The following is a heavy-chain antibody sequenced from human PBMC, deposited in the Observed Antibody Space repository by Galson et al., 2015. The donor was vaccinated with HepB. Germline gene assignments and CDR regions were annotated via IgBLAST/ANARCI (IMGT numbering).Heavy chain of an antibody. V-gene: IGHV3-7*03. CDR2: IKQDGSEK. J-gene: IGHJ4*02. D-gene: IGHD6-13*01. CDR1: GFTFSSYW. CDR3: ARDHAAAGYSSSWESPAWSDY. Sequence: SLRLSCAASGFTFSSYWMSWVRQAPGKGLEWVANIKQDGSEKYYVDSVKGRFTISRDNAKNSLYLQMNSLRAEDTAVYYCARDHAAAGYSSSWESPAWSDYWGQGTLVTVSS.